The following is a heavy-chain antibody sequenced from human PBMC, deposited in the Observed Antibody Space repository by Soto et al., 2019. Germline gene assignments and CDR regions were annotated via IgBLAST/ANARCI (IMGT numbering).Heavy chain of an antibody. CDR1: GYTFTGYY. CDR2: INPNSGGT. Sequence: QVQLVQSGAEVKKPGASVKVSCRASGYTFTGYYMHWVRQAPGQGLEWMGWINPNSGGTNYAQNFQGWVTMTRDTSISTAYMELSRLRSDDTAVYYCARTHGSSTRCYVGSWDYWGQGTLVTVSS. D-gene: IGHD2-2*01. V-gene: IGHV1-2*04. CDR3: ARTHGSSTRCYVGSWDY. J-gene: IGHJ4*02.